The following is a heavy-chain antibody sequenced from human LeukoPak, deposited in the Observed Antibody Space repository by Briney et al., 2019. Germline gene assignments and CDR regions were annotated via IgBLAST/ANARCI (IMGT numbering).Heavy chain of an antibody. Sequence: PGGSLRLSCAASGFTFSSYAMHWVRQAPGKGLEWVAVISYDGSNKYYADSVKGRFTISRDNSKNTLYLQMNSLRAEDTAVYYCAKDRGNQLLRAFDIWGQGTMVTVSS. V-gene: IGHV3-30-3*01. J-gene: IGHJ3*02. CDR2: ISYDGSNK. D-gene: IGHD2-2*01. CDR3: AKDRGNQLLRAFDI. CDR1: GFTFSSYA.